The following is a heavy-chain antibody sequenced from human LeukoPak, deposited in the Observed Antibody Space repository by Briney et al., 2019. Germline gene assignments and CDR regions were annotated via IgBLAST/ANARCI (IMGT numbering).Heavy chain of an antibody. J-gene: IGHJ3*02. Sequence: SVKVSCKASGFTFTSSAMQWVRQARGQRLEWIGWIVVGSGNTNYAQKFQERVTITRDMSTSTAYMELSSLRSGDTAVYYCAASLEATIIEVFDIWGQGTMVTVSS. V-gene: IGHV1-58*02. CDR3: AASLEATIIEVFDI. CDR1: GFTFTSSA. CDR2: IVVGSGNT. D-gene: IGHD1-26*01.